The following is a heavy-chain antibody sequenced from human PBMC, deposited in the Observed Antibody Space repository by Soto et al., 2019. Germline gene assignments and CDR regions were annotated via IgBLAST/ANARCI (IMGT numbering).Heavy chain of an antibody. CDR1: GGTFSSYA. D-gene: IGHD3-3*01. J-gene: IGHJ4*02. Sequence: QVQLVQSGAEVKKPGSSVKVSCKASGGTFSSYAISWVRQAPGQGLEWMGGIIPIFGTANYAQKFQGRVKITEDESTSTAYMELSSLRSEDTAVYYCARDHVGSGYYGYWGQGTLVTVSS. V-gene: IGHV1-69*01. CDR2: IIPIFGTA. CDR3: ARDHVGSGYYGY.